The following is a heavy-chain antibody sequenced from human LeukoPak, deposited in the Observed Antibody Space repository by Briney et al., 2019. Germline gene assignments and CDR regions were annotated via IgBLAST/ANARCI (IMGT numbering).Heavy chain of an antibody. CDR1: GGSISSCY. V-gene: IGHV4-59*01. J-gene: IGHJ3*02. D-gene: IGHD1-26*01. Sequence: PSETLSLTCTVSGGSISSCYWSWIRQPPGKGLEWIGYIYYSGSTNYNPSLKSRVTISVDTSKNQFSLKLSSVTAADTAVYYCARMGKSGSYYLDAFDIWGQGTMVTVSS. CDR3: ARMGKSGSYYLDAFDI. CDR2: IYYSGST.